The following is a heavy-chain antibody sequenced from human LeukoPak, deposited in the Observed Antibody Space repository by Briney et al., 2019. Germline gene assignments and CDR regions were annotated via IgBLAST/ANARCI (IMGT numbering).Heavy chain of an antibody. CDR3: AKVPNSGNYYYFDY. CDR2: ISGSGTNT. Sequence: GASLRLSCAASGFTISTYAMSWVRQAPGKGLEWVSAISGSGTNTYYADSVKGRFTISRDNSKNTLYLQMNSLRAEDTAVYFCAKVPNSGNYYYFDYWGQGTPVTVSS. CDR1: GFTISTYA. V-gene: IGHV3-23*01. D-gene: IGHD1-26*01. J-gene: IGHJ4*02.